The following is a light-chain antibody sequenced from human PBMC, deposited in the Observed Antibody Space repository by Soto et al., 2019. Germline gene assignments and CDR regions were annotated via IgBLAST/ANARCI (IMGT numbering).Light chain of an antibody. J-gene: IGKJ1*01. Sequence: EIMMTQSPATLSMSPGERATLSCRASQSVSNNLAWYQQKPGQAPRLLIHGASTRATGIPARFSGSGSGTNFTLTISSLLSEDAAVYYCQQYKNWPPWTFGQGTKVDIK. V-gene: IGKV3-15*01. CDR1: QSVSNN. CDR2: GAS. CDR3: QQYKNWPPWT.